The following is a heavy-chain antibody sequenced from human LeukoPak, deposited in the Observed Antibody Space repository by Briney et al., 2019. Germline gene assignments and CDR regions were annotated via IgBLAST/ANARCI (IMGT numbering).Heavy chain of an antibody. D-gene: IGHD4-23*01. CDR1: GYTFTSHY. V-gene: IGHV1-46*01. Sequence: ASVKVSCKSSGYTFTSHYMHWVRQAPGQGLEWMGIINPSGGSTSYAQKLQGRVTMTRDMSTSTDYMELSSLRSEETAVYYCARGNYFGGNLYYFDYWGQGTLVNVSS. CDR3: ARGNYFGGNLYYFDY. CDR2: INPSGGST. J-gene: IGHJ4*02.